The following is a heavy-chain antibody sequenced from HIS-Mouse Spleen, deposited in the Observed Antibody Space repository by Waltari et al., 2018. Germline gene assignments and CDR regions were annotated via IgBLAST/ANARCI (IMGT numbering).Heavy chain of an antibody. D-gene: IGHD3-3*02. J-gene: IGHJ4*02. Sequence: QVQLQESGPGLVKPSAPLSPTSTVPVGSISSAYWSWIRQPPGKGLEWIGYIYYSGSTNYTPSSKSRVTISVDTSKNQFSLKLGSVTAADTAVYYCARGISGFDYWGQGTLVTVSS. CDR1: VGSISSAY. V-gene: IGHV4-59*01. CDR3: ARGISGFDY. CDR2: IYYSGST.